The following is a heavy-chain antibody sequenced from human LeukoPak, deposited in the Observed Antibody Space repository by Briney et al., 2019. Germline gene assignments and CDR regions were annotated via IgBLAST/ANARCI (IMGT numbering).Heavy chain of an antibody. Sequence: GGSLRLSCSASGFSVSTNWMHWVRPAPGKGLVWVSRINSDGSNANYADSVRGRFTMSRDNAKNTVYLQMNSLRAEDTAVYYCERGSGNYGDFDYWGQGTLVTVSS. J-gene: IGHJ4*02. CDR3: ERGSGNYGDFDY. D-gene: IGHD1-26*01. CDR1: GFSVSTNW. CDR2: INSDGSNA. V-gene: IGHV3-74*01.